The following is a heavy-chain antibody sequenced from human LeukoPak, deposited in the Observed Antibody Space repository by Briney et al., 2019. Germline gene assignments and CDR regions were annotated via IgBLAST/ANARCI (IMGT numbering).Heavy chain of an antibody. CDR3: ARSMTTVTTYFDY. CDR2: ISSNGGST. D-gene: IGHD4-17*01. J-gene: IGHJ4*02. V-gene: IGHV3-64*01. CDR1: GFTVSSNY. Sequence: QTGGSLRLSCAASGFTVSSNYMSWVRQAPGKGLEYVSAISSNGGSTYYANSVKGRFTISRDNSKNTLYLQMDSLRAEDMAVYYCARSMTTVTTYFDYWGQGTLVTVSS.